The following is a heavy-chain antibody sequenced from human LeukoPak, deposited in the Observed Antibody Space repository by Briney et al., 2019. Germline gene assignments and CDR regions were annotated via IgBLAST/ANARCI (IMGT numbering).Heavy chain of an antibody. J-gene: IGHJ3*01. CDR3: ARGDFWSGDYTDAFDV. V-gene: IGHV3-48*03. CDR2: ISSGGGTI. Sequence: PGGSLRLSCAASGFTFSSYEMNWVRQAPGKGLERVSYISSGGGTIYYADSVKGRFTISRDNAKNSLYLQMNSLRAGDTAVYYCARGDFWSGDYTDAFDVWGQGTMVTVSS. CDR1: GFTFSSYE. D-gene: IGHD3-3*01.